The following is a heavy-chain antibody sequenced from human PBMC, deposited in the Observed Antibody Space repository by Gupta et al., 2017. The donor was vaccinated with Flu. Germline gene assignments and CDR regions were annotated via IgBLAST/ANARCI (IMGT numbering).Heavy chain of an antibody. CDR3: ARGRGYCSDNSCLEFDY. CDR1: GYSFTTYW. J-gene: IGHJ4*02. Sequence: EVQLVQSGAEVKKPGESLQISCEGFGYSFTTYWISWVRQMPGKGLEWMGMIYSGDSDTRYSPSFQGQVTISVDKSTTAYLQWSSLKASDTAIYYCARGRGYCSDNSCLEFDYWGQGTLVTVSS. D-gene: IGHD2-2*01. CDR2: IYSGDSDT. V-gene: IGHV5-51*03.